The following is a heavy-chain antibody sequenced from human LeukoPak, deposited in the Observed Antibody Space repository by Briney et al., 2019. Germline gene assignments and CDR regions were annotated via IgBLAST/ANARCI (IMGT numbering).Heavy chain of an antibody. D-gene: IGHD3-22*01. CDR3: AKDRGTYYYDSSGYDY. V-gene: IGHV3-23*01. CDR2: ISGSGGST. CDR1: GFTFSGSA. Sequence: GGSLRLSCAASGFTFSGSAMHWVRQAPGKGLEWVSAISGSGGSTYYADSVKGRSTISRDNSKNTLYLQMNSLRAEDTAVYYCAKDRGTYYYDSSGYDYWGQGTLVTVSS. J-gene: IGHJ4*02.